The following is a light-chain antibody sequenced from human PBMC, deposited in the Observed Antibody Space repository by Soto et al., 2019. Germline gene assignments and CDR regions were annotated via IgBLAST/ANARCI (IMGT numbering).Light chain of an antibody. Sequence: EMVFTQSPGTLSLSPGERATLSCRAIQSVSSNYLAWYQQKPGQAPRLLIYGASSRATGIPDRFSGSGSGTDFTITITSLEPEDFAVYYCHQYDNSPWTFGQGTKVDIK. CDR1: QSVSSNY. CDR3: HQYDNSPWT. J-gene: IGKJ1*01. CDR2: GAS. V-gene: IGKV3-20*01.